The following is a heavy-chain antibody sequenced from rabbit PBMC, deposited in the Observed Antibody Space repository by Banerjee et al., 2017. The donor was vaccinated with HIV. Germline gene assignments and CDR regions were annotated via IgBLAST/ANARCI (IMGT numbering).Heavy chain of an antibody. D-gene: IGHD1-1*01. CDR3: ARGDGGSGGYGNL. J-gene: IGHJ4*01. V-gene: IGHV1S40*01. CDR2: IDTYSGST. CDR1: GFSFSSSYY. Sequence: QSLEESGGDLVKPGASLTLTCTASGFSFSSSYYMCWVRQAPGKGLEWIGCIDTYSGSTYYASWAKGRFTISKTSSTTVTLQMTSLTAADTATYFCARGDGGSGGYGNLWGQGTLVTVS.